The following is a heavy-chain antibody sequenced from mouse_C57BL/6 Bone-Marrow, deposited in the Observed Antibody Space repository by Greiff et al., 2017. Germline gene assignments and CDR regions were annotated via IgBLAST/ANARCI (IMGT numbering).Heavy chain of an antibody. CDR2: ISSGGSYT. Sequence: DVMLVESGGDLVKPGGSLKLSCAASGFTFSSYGMSWVRQTPDKRLEWVATISSGGSYTYYPDSVKGRFTISRDNAKNTLYLQMSSLKSEDTAMYYCARLNYYGSRGFAYWGQGTLVTVSA. J-gene: IGHJ3*01. CDR3: ARLNYYGSRGFAY. D-gene: IGHD1-1*01. V-gene: IGHV5-6*02. CDR1: GFTFSSYG.